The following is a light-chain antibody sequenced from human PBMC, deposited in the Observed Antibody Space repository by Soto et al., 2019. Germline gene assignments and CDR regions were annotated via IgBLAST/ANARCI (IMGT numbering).Light chain of an antibody. J-gene: IGKJ2*02. CDR2: DAS. Sequence: EIVLTQSPATLSLSPGERATLSCRASQSVSSYLAWYQQRPGQAPRLLIYDASNRATGIPARFSGSGSGTDFTLTISSLEPEDFAVYYCQQRGNWPRTFGQGTKLE. CDR3: QQRGNWPRT. CDR1: QSVSSY. V-gene: IGKV3-11*01.